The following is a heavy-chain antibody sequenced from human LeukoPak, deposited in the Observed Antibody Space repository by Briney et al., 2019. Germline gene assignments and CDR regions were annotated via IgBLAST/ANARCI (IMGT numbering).Heavy chain of an antibody. CDR1: GYTFTSYD. J-gene: IGHJ5*02. CDR3: ARRRITMVRGNWFDP. Sequence: ASVKVSCKASGYTFTSYDINWVRRATGQGLEWMGWMNPSSGNTGYAQKFQGRVTMTRNTSISTAYMELSSLRSEDTAVYYCARRRITMVRGNWFDPWGQGTLVTVSS. V-gene: IGHV1-8*01. CDR2: MNPSSGNT. D-gene: IGHD3-10*01.